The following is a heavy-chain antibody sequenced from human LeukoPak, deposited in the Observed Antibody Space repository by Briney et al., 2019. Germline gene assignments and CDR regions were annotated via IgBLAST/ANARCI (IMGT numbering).Heavy chain of an antibody. CDR3: ARRIANRNWFDP. V-gene: IGHV4-59*08. CDR2: IHYSGST. Sequence: PSETLSLTCTVSDDSITGFYWNWIRQPPGKGLEWIGYIHYSGSTNYNPSLKSRVSISVDTSKTQFSLKLSSVTAADTAVYYCARRIANRNWFDPWGQGTLVTVSS. D-gene: IGHD1/OR15-1a*01. CDR1: DDSITGFY. J-gene: IGHJ5*02.